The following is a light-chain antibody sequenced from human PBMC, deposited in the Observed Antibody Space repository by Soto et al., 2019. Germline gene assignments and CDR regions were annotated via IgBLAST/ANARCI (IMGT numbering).Light chain of an antibody. CDR2: GAS. Sequence: EIVLTQSPGSLSLSPGERGTLSCRASQSVDSSFFAWYQQKPDQAPRLLIYGASNRATGIPGRFSGSGSGTDFTLTISRLEPEDFAVYYCQQYVSSVTFGQGTKVEIK. CDR3: QQYVSSVT. V-gene: IGKV3-20*01. CDR1: QSVDSSF. J-gene: IGKJ1*01.